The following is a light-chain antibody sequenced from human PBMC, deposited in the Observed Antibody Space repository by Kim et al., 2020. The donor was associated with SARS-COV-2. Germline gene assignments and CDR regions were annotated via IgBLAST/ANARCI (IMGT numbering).Light chain of an antibody. J-gene: IGKJ5*01. V-gene: IGKV1-16*02. CDR1: QGISKS. CDR3: QQYNSYPIT. Sequence: IQMTQSPSSLSASVGDRVTITCRASQGISKSLAWFQQKPGKAPKSLIHGASTLEGGVPSKFSGSGSGTEFTLTINSLQPEDFAIYYCQQYNSYPITFGQGTRLEIK. CDR2: GAS.